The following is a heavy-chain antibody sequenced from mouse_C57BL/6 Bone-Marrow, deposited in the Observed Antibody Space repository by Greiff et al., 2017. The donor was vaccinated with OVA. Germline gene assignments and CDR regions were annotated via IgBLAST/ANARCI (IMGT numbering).Heavy chain of an antibody. CDR3: ARGREPYGSSYAGYAMDY. CDR1: DSEVFPIAY. V-gene: IGHV15-2*01. Sequence: QVQLQQSGSELRSPGSSVKLSCKDFDSEVFPIAYMSWVRQKPGHGFEWIGGILPSIGRTIYGEKFEDKATLDADTLSNTAYLELNSLTSEDSAIYYCARGREPYGSSYAGYAMDYWGQGTSVTVSS. CDR2: ILPSIGRT. J-gene: IGHJ4*01. D-gene: IGHD1-1*01.